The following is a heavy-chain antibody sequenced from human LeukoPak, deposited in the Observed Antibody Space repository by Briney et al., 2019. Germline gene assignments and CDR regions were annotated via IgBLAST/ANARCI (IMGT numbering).Heavy chain of an antibody. Sequence: SETLSLTCTVSGGSISSYYWSWIRQPPGKGLEWIGYIYYSGSTNYNPSLKSRVTISVDTSKNQFSLKLTSVTAADTAVYYCARDSWYDSSGSHWGQGTLVTVSS. V-gene: IGHV4-59*12. CDR3: ARDSWYDSSGSH. D-gene: IGHD3-22*01. CDR2: IYYSGST. CDR1: GGSISSYY. J-gene: IGHJ4*02.